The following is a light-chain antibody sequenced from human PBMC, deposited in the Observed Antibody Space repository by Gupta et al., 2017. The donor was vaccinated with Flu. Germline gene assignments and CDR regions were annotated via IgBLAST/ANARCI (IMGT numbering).Light chain of an antibody. V-gene: IGKV4-1*01. J-gene: IGKJ1*01. CDR3: QQYDSNPPWT. CDR1: QTVLSRSNNKNF. Sequence: DIVMTQSPDSLAVSLGERATINCKSSQTVLSRSNNKNFLAWYQQKPGQPPKLLFYWASARESGVPDRFSGSGSGKDFTLTISSRQAEDVAVYYCQQYDSNPPWTFGQGTKVEIK. CDR2: WAS.